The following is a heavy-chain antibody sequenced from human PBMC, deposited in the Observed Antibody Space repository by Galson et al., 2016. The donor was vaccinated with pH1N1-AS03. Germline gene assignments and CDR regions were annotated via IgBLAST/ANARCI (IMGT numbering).Heavy chain of an antibody. CDR3: ARDGGHYGDCDY. D-gene: IGHD4-17*01. J-gene: IGHJ4*02. Sequence: SVKVSCKASGFTFTSYYMHWVRQAPGQGLEWMGIIHPSGGSIYAQHFQGRVSMARDTSTSTVYMELSNLRPDDTAVYYCARDGGHYGDCDYWGQGTLVAVSS. CDR2: IHPSGGS. V-gene: IGHV1-46*01. CDR1: GFTFTSYY.